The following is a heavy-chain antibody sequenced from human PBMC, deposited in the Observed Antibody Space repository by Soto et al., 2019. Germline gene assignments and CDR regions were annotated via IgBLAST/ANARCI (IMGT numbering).Heavy chain of an antibody. J-gene: IGHJ6*02. CDR2: ISSSGSTI. Sequence: EVQLVESGGGLVQPGGSLRLSCAASGFTFSSYEMNWVRQAPGKGLEWVSYISSSGSTIYYADSVKGRFTISRDNAKNSLYLQMNSLRAEDTAVYYCVRAKSLGYCTPDCSYYGMDVWGQGTTVTVSS. D-gene: IGHD2-8*01. V-gene: IGHV3-48*03. CDR1: GFTFSSYE. CDR3: VRAKSLGYCTPDCSYYGMDV.